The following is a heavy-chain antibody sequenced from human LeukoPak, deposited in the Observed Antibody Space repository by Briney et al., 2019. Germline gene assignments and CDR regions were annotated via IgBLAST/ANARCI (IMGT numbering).Heavy chain of an antibody. D-gene: IGHD6-13*01. CDR3: ARARIYSSSWYFDY. CDR1: GGSISSSNW. V-gene: IGHV4-4*02. Sequence: SETLSLTCAVSGGSISSSNWWSWVRPPPGKGLEWIGEIYHSGSTNYNPSLKSRVTISVDKSKNQFSLKLSSVTAADTAVYYCARARIYSSSWYFDYWGQGTLVTVAS. J-gene: IGHJ4*02. CDR2: IYHSGST.